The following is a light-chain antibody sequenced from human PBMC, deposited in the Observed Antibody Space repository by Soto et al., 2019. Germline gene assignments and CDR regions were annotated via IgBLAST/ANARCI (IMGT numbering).Light chain of an antibody. CDR2: GAS. V-gene: IGKV3-20*01. J-gene: IGKJ1*01. Sequence: EIVLTQSPATLSLSPGERATLSSRASQSVSSYLAWYQQKPGQAPRLLIYGASTRANGIPDRFSGSGSGTDFTLPISRLEPEDFAVYYCQQYGSSGTVGQGTKVDIK. CDR1: QSVSSY. CDR3: QQYGSSGT.